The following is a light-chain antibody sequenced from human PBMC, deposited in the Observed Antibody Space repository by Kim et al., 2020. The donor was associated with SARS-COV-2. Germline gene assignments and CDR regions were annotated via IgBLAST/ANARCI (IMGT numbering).Light chain of an antibody. CDR2: LAS. Sequence: ATVEDRVSITCRASQTISTWLAWYQQKPGKAPKLLLYLASTLESGVPSRFSGSGSGTEFTLTIDSLQPDDFATYYCQHYNRFPYTFGQGTKLEI. CDR3: QHYNRFPYT. V-gene: IGKV1-5*03. CDR1: QTISTW. J-gene: IGKJ2*01.